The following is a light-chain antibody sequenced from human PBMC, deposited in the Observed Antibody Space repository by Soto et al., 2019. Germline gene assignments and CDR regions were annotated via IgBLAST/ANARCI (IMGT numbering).Light chain of an antibody. CDR3: SSYTTSNTRQIA. V-gene: IGLV2-14*03. J-gene: IGLJ1*01. Sequence: QSALTQPAPVSGSPGQSITISCTGTSSDVGGYNYVSWYQHHPGKAPKLIIYDVTNRPSGVSNPFSGSKSGNTASLTISGLQPEDEADYYCSSYTTSNTRQIAFGTGTKLTVL. CDR1: SSDVGGYNY. CDR2: DVT.